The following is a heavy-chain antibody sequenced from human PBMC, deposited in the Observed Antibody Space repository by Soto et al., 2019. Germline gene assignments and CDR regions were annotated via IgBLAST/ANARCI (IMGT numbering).Heavy chain of an antibody. CDR2: ISGGDGSP. J-gene: IGHJ4*02. CDR1: GFTVSSYA. Sequence: GGSLRVSCVASGFTVSSYAMTWFRQATGKGLEWVSAISGGDGSPSYADSVKGRFTISRDNSKNTLYLHMNSLRADDTAAYYCAKWHTYNYDSLAFSGFDCWGQGTQVTVSS. V-gene: IGHV3-23*01. CDR3: AKWHTYNYDSLAFSGFDC. D-gene: IGHD3-16*01.